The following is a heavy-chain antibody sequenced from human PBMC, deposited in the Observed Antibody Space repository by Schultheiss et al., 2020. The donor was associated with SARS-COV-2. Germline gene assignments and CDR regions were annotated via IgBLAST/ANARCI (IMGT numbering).Heavy chain of an antibody. V-gene: IGHV3-33*01. CDR1: GFTFSDYG. CDR3: ARDVDSSAWNGMDV. D-gene: IGHD3-22*01. J-gene: IGHJ6*02. Sequence: GGSLRLSCAGSGFTFSDYGMHWVRQAPGKGPEWVSGMWYDGSNKYYADSVKGRFSISRDNSKDTLYLQMNSLRGDDTAVYYCARDVDSSAWNGMDVWGQGTTVTVSS. CDR2: MWYDGSNK.